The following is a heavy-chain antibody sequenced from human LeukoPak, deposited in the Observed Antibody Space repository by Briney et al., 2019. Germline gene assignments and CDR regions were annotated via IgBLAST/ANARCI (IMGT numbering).Heavy chain of an antibody. D-gene: IGHD2-2*01. CDR3: AYRAMNGMDV. V-gene: IGHV1-69*01. J-gene: IGHJ6*02. Sequence: GASVKVSCKASGGTFSSYAISWVRQAPGQGLEWMGGIIPIFGTANYAQRFQGRVTITADESTSTAYMELSSLRSEDTAVYYCAYRAMNGMDVWGQGTTVTVSS. CDR1: GGTFSSYA. CDR2: IIPIFGTA.